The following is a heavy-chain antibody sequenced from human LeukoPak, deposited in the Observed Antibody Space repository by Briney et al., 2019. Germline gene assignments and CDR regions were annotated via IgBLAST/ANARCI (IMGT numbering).Heavy chain of an antibody. V-gene: IGHV1-69*06. Sequence: SVKVSCKASGGTFSSYAISWVRQVPGQGLEWMGGIIPIFGTANYAQKFQGRVTITADKSTSTAYMELSSLRSEDTAVYYCASEAARHYFDYWGQGTLVTVSS. D-gene: IGHD6-6*01. CDR1: GGTFSSYA. CDR2: IIPIFGTA. CDR3: ASEAARHYFDY. J-gene: IGHJ4*02.